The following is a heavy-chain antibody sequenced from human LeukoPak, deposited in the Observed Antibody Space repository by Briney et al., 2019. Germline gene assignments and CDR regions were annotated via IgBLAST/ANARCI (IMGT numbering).Heavy chain of an antibody. CDR2: INPNSGGT. V-gene: IGHV1-2*06. Sequence: ASVKVSCKASGYTFTGYYMHWVRQAPGQGLEWMGRINPNSGGTNYAQKFQGRVTMTRDTPISTAYMELSRLRSDDTAVYYCATISSYSGGSYGGSDYWGQGTLVTVSS. CDR3: ATISSYSGGSYGGSDY. CDR1: GYTFTGYY. J-gene: IGHJ4*02. D-gene: IGHD2-15*01.